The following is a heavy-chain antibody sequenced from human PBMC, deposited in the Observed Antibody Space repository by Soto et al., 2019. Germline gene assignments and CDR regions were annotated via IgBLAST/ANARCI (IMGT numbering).Heavy chain of an antibody. CDR2: ICYSGTT. V-gene: IGHV4-4*02. J-gene: IGHJ5*02. CDR1: GASISTNNW. CDR3: ARISAWPYNWFDP. D-gene: IGHD6-25*01. Sequence: ASETLSLTCAVSGASISTNNWWTWVRQPPGKGLEWIGYICYSGTTNYNPSLKSRVTISVDTSKNQFSLKLNSVTAADTAMYYCARISAWPYNWFDPWGQGTLVTVSS.